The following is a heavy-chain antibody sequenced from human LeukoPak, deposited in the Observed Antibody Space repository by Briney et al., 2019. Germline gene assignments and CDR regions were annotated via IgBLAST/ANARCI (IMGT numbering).Heavy chain of an antibody. CDR2: IKSNTDGGAT. J-gene: IGHJ3*02. Sequence: GGSLRLSCAASGLTFTKAWMTWVRQAPGEGLEWVGRIKSNTDGGATDYAAPVKGRFTISRDDSKNTLYLQMNSLKTEDTAVYYCTTNPYDRSGYHIWGQGTMVTVSS. CDR3: TTNPYDRSGYHI. V-gene: IGHV3-15*01. D-gene: IGHD3-22*01. CDR1: GLTFTKAW.